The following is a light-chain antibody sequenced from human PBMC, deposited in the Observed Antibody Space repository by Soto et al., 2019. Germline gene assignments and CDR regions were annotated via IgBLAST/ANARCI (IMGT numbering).Light chain of an antibody. J-gene: IGKJ1*01. V-gene: IGKV3-11*01. CDR2: DAS. CDR1: QSVSSN. CDR3: QQRSNWPRT. Sequence: EIVLTQSPATLSLSPGERATLSCRASQSVSSNLAWYQQKPGRPARLLIYDASTSASGIPARFSGSGSGTDFTLTISRLEHDDFAVYYCQQRSNWPRTFGQGTKVEIK.